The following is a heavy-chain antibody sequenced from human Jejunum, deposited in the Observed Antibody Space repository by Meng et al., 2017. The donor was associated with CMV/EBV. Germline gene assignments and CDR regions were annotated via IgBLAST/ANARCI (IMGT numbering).Heavy chain of an antibody. J-gene: IGHJ6*02. CDR3: ARGTYDFWSGYHNFWRGYLPYGRDV. V-gene: IGHV3-7*01. D-gene: IGHD3-3*01. Sequence: VRQAPGKGLEWVANIKQDGSEKNYVDSVKGRFSISRDNAKNSLYLQMNSLRAEDTAVYYCARGTYDFWSGYHNFWRGYLPYGRDVWGQGTTVTVSS. CDR2: IKQDGSEK.